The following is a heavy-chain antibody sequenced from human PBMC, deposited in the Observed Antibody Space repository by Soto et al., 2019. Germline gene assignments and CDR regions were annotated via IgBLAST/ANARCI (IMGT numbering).Heavy chain of an antibody. V-gene: IGHV3-64*01. CDR2: ISSNGGST. D-gene: IGHD1-26*01. CDR1: GFTFSSYA. Sequence: GGSLRLSCAASGFTFSSYAIHWVRQAPGKGLEYVSAISSNGGSTYYANSVKGRFTISRDNSKNTLYLQMGSLRAEDMAVYYCARVGSYADYWGQGTLVTVSS. J-gene: IGHJ4*02. CDR3: ARVGSYADY.